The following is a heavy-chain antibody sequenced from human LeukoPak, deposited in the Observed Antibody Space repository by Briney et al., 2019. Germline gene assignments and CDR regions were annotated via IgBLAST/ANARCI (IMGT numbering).Heavy chain of an antibody. V-gene: IGHV1-69*01. D-gene: IGHD6-19*01. CDR3: ARSVSGIAVAGSPHFDY. CDR2: IIPIFGTA. J-gene: IGHJ4*02. Sequence: SVKVSCKASGGTFSSYAISWVRQAPGQGLEWMGGIIPIFGTANYAQKFQGRVTITADESTSTAYMELSSLRSEDTAVYYCARSVSGIAVAGSPHFDYWGQGTLATVSS. CDR1: GGTFSSYA.